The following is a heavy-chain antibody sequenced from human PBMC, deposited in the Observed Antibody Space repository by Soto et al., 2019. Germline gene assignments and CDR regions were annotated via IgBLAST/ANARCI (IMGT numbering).Heavy chain of an antibody. Sequence: QVQLQESGPGLVKPSQTLSLTCTVSGDSISSGDSYWRWIRQPPGKGPEWIGFIYHSGSTYYNPSLQTRVTISVDTSKNQFSLKLSSVTAADTGVYYCARDNSADRGSFDYWGQGTLVTVSS. V-gene: IGHV4-30-4*01. CDR2: IYHSGST. J-gene: IGHJ4*02. CDR3: ARDNSADRGSFDY. CDR1: GDSISSGDSY. D-gene: IGHD3-16*01.